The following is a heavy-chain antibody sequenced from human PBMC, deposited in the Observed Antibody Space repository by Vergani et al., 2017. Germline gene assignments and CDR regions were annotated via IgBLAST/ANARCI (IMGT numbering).Heavy chain of an antibody. CDR2: IYYSGST. CDR1: GYSVNSGYY. D-gene: IGHD2-21*02. CDR3: ARNPYCGGDCYSDAFDI. Sequence: QVQLRESGPGLVKPSETLSLSCTMSGYSVNSGYYWSWIRQPPGKGLEWIGYIYYSGSTNYNPSLKSRVTISVDTSKNQFSLKLSSVTAADTAVYYCARNPYCGGDCYSDAFDIWGQGTMVTVSS. V-gene: IGHV4-59*02. J-gene: IGHJ3*02.